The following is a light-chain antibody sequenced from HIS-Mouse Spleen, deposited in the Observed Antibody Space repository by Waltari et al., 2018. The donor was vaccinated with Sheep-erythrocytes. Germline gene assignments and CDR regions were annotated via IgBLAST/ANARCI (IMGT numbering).Light chain of an antibody. V-gene: IGLV2-23*01. Sequence: QSALTQPASVSGSPGQSITISCTGTSSDFGSYNLVSWYQQHPGKAPKLMIHEGSKRPSGVSNRFSGSKSGNTASLTISGLQAEDEADYYCCSYAGSSTPWVFGGGTKLTVL. CDR3: CSYAGSSTPWV. CDR1: SSDFGSYNL. CDR2: EGS. J-gene: IGLJ3*02.